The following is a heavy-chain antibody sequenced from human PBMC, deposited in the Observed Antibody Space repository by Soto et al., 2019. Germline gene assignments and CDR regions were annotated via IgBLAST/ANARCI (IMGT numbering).Heavy chain of an antibody. Sequence: HLVQSGPEVKKPGASVTVSCKTSGDTFTNFGLSWVRQAPGQGLEWMGLSATYNSNKNYAQKFQGRLTLTTDTSTSTGYMELKSLEYDDTAVYYCARVLRGVVNWFDPWGQGTLVTVSS. V-gene: IGHV1-18*01. CDR1: GDTFTNFG. CDR2: SATYNSNK. J-gene: IGHJ5*02. D-gene: IGHD3-10*01. CDR3: ARVLRGVVNWFDP.